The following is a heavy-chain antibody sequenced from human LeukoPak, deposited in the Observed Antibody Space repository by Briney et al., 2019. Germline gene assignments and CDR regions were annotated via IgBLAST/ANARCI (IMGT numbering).Heavy chain of an antibody. CDR1: GGSISGGGYY. V-gene: IGHV4-31*03. CDR2: IYYSGST. Sequence: SETLSLTCTVSGGSISGGGYYWSWIRRHPGKGLEWIGHIYYSGSTYYNPSLKSRVTISVDTSKNQFSLKLSSVTAADTAVYYCARDEAETGLLDYWGQGTLVTVSS. J-gene: IGHJ4*02. D-gene: IGHD7-27*01. CDR3: ARDEAETGLLDY.